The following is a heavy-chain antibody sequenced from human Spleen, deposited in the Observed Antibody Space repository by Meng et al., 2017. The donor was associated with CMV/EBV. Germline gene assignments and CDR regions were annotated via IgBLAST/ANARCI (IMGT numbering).Heavy chain of an antibody. CDR1: GGSFSGYY. J-gene: IGHJ3*02. Sequence: SETLSLTCALYGGSFSGYYWSWIRQPPGKGLEWIGEINQSGNTNYNPALKSRVTISLDTSNNQFSLKLSSVTAADTAIYYCASAPEGKTLDAFDMWGQGTMVTVSS. V-gene: IGHV4-34*01. CDR2: INQSGNT. CDR3: ASAPEGKTLDAFDM. D-gene: IGHD1-14*01.